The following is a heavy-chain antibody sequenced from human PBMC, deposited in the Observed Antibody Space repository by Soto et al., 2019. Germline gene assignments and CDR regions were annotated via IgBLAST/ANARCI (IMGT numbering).Heavy chain of an antibody. J-gene: IGHJ4*02. Sequence: VQLLESGGGLIQPGGSLRLSCAASGFTFSYGIHWLRQAPGKGLEWVAYISYDSSNKIYGDSVKGRFTISRANSKNTQFLQMNSLRAEDTAVYYCAKLVIGYCSGNTCDDYWGQGTLVAVSS. D-gene: IGHD2-15*01. CDR2: ISYDSSNK. CDR3: AKLVIGYCSGNTCDDY. CDR1: GFTFSYG. V-gene: IGHV3-30*18.